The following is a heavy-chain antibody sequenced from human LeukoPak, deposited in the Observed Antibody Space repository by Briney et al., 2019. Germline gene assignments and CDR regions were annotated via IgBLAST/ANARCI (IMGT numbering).Heavy chain of an antibody. V-gene: IGHV1-18*01. CDR1: GYTFTSYG. J-gene: IGHJ4*02. CDR2: ISAYNGNT. D-gene: IGHD2-2*01. CDR3: ARDPAGYCSSTSCPVFDY. Sequence: ASVKVSCKASGYTFTSYGISWVRQAPGQGLEWMGWISAYNGNTNYAQKLQGRVTMTTDTSTSTAYMGLRSLRSDDTAVYYCARDPAGYCSSTSCPVFDYWGQGTLVTVSS.